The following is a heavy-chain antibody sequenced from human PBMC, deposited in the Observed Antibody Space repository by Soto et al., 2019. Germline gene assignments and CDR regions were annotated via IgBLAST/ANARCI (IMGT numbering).Heavy chain of an antibody. CDR3: ASERGTGTNNWFDP. Sequence: ASVKVSCKASGYTFTSYYMHWVRQAPGQRLEGMGIINPSGGSTSYAQKFQGRVTMTRDTYTSTDYMELSSLRSEDTAVYYCASERGTGTNNWFDPWGQGTLVTVSS. CDR2: INPSGGST. D-gene: IGHD1-1*01. CDR1: GYTFTSYY. V-gene: IGHV1-46*01. J-gene: IGHJ5*02.